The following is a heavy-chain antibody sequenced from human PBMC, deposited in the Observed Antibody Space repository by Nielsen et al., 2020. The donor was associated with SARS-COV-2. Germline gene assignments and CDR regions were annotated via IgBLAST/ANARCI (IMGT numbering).Heavy chain of an antibody. V-gene: IGHV5-51*01. CDR3: ARDSSSSSGHMAV. D-gene: IGHD6-6*01. CDR1: GYSFTSYW. J-gene: IGHJ6*02. Sequence: GESLKISCKGSGYSFTSYWIGWVRQMPGKGLEWMGIIYPGDSDTRYSPSFQGQVTISADKSISTAYLQWSSLKASATAMYYCARDSSSSSGHMAVWGQGTTVTVSS. CDR2: IYPGDSDT.